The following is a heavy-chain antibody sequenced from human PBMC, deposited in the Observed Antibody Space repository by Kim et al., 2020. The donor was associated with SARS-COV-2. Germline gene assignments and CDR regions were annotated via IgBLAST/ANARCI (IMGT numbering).Heavy chain of an antibody. CDR2: INPNSGGT. CDR1: GYTFTGYY. CDR3: VCGYYRPTPPGTFDI. Sequence: ASVKVSCKASGYTFTGYYMHWVRQAPGQGLEWMGRINPNSGGTNYAQKFKGRVTMTRDTSISTAYMELSRLTSDDAAVYYCVCGYYRPTPPGTFDIWGQGTMVTVSS. D-gene: IGHD3-3*01. V-gene: IGHV1-2*06. J-gene: IGHJ3*02.